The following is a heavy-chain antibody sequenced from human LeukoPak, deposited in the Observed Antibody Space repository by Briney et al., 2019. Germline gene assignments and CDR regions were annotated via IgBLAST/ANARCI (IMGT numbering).Heavy chain of an antibody. Sequence: GGSLRLSCAASGFTFSSYGMSWVRQAPGKGLEWVSAISGSGGSTYYADSVKGRFTISRDNSKNTLYLQMNSLRAEDTAVYYCAKSHPGYYYDSSGKVFDYWGQGTLVTVSS. D-gene: IGHD3-22*01. CDR3: AKSHPGYYYDSSGKVFDY. J-gene: IGHJ4*02. CDR1: GFTFSSYG. V-gene: IGHV3-23*01. CDR2: ISGSGGST.